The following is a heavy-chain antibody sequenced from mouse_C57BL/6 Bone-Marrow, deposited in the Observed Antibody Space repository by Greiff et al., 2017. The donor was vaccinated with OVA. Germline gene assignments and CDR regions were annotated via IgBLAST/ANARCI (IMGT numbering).Heavy chain of an antibody. Sequence: VKLMESGPGLVKPSQSLFLTCSITGFPFTSGYYWFWIRQSPGKPLEWMGYITHSGETFYNPSLQSPITITRETSKNQFFLQLNSVTTEDTAMYYCAGLTLYYYAMDYWGQGTSVTVSS. CDR1: GFPFTSGYY. V-gene: IGHV12-3*01. D-gene: IGHD4-1*01. CDR2: ITHSGET. CDR3: AGLTLYYYAMDY. J-gene: IGHJ4*01.